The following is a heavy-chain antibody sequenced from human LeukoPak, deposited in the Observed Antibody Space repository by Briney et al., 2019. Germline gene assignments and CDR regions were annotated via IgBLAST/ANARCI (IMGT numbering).Heavy chain of an antibody. CDR2: IYYSGST. CDR1: GGSISSSSYY. Sequence: PSETLSLTCTVSGGSISSSSYYWGWIRQPPGKGLEWIGSIYYSGSTYYNPSLKSRVTISVDTSKNQFSLRLSSVTAADTAVYYCARLGTGYDSSGYSIGWFDPWGQGTLVTVSS. CDR3: ARLGTGYDSSGYSIGWFDP. V-gene: IGHV4-39*01. D-gene: IGHD3-22*01. J-gene: IGHJ5*02.